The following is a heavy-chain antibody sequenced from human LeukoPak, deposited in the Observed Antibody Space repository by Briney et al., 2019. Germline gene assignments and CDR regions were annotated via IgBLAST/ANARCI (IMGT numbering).Heavy chain of an antibody. D-gene: IGHD1-7*01. CDR3: ATAGNYRFDY. CDR1: GFTFSRFW. V-gene: IGHV3-74*01. J-gene: IGHJ4*02. CDR2: IDKDGRIT. Sequence: TGGSLRLSCAASGFTFSRFWMHWVRQVPGKGLVWVSRIDKDGRITTYADSVKARFSISRDNAKNTLYLQMNSLRAEDTAVYYCATAGNYRFDYWGQGTLVTVSS.